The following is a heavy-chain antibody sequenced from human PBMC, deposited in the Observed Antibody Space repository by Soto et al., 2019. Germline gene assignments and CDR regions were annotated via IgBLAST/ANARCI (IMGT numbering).Heavy chain of an antibody. CDR1: GYTFTSYY. J-gene: IGHJ4*02. D-gene: IGHD3-10*01. Sequence: ASVKVSCKASGYTFTSYYMHWVRQSPGQGLEWMGIINPSGGSTSYAQKFQGRVTMTRDTSTSTVYMELSSLRSEDTAVYYCARAPAMVRGLDYWGQGTLVTVSS. V-gene: IGHV1-46*01. CDR2: INPSGGST. CDR3: ARAPAMVRGLDY.